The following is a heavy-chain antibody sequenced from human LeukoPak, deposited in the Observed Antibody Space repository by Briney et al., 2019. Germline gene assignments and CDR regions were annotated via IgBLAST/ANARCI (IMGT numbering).Heavy chain of an antibody. CDR2: INHSGST. Sequence: PSETLSLTCAVYGGSFSGYYWSWIRQPPGKGLEWIGEINHSGSTNYNPSLKSRVTISVDTSKNQFSLKLSSVTAADTAVYYCARGRVRRGYYDSSGHQNWFDPWGQGILVTVSS. CDR3: ARGRVRRGYYDSSGHQNWFDP. CDR1: GGSFSGYY. J-gene: IGHJ5*02. D-gene: IGHD3-22*01. V-gene: IGHV4-34*01.